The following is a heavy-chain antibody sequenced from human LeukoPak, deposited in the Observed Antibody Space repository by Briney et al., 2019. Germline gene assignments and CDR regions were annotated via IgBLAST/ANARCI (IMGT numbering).Heavy chain of an antibody. CDR1: GGSISSYY. J-gene: IGHJ4*02. D-gene: IGHD2-15*01. CDR2: IYYSGNT. Sequence: PSETLSLTCAVSGGSISSYYWSWIRQPPGKGLESIGYIYYSGNTNYSPSLKSRVTISVDTSKNQFSLTLTSVTAADTAVYYCARGGWSLDYWGQGTLVTVSS. V-gene: IGHV4-59*01. CDR3: ARGGWSLDY.